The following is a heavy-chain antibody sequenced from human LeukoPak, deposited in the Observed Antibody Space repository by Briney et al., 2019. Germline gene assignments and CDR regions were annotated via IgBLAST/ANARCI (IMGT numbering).Heavy chain of an antibody. CDR2: INSDGSST. D-gene: IGHD4-23*01. CDR1: GVTFRDIA. Sequence: PGGTLRLSCAASGVTFRDIAMSWVRQAPGKGLVWVSRINSDGSSTSYADSVKGRFTISRDNAKNTLYLQMNSLRAEDTAVYYCARGTTVAAGGMDVWGQGTTVTVSS. V-gene: IGHV3-74*01. CDR3: ARGTTVAAGGMDV. J-gene: IGHJ6*02.